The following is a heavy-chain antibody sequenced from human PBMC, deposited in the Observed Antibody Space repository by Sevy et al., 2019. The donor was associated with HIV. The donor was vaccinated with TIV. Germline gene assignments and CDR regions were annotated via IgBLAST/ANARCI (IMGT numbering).Heavy chain of an antibody. V-gene: IGHV6-1*01. CDR2: TYYRSKWYN. CDR1: GDSVSSNSAA. Sequence: SETLSLTCAISGDSVSSNSAAWNWIRQSPSRGLEWLGRTYYRSKWYNDYAVSVKSRITINPDTSKNQFSLQLNSVTPQETAVYYCARVGYYFGSGSYSAFDIWGQGTMVTVSS. CDR3: ARVGYYFGSGSYSAFDI. D-gene: IGHD3-10*01. J-gene: IGHJ3*02.